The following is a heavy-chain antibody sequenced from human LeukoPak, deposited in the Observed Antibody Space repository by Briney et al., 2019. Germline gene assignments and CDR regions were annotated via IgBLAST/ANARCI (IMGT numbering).Heavy chain of an antibody. CDR3: ARVSVPVSSGYYYAEFDY. V-gene: IGHV1-46*01. J-gene: IGHJ4*02. Sequence: ASVKVSCKASGYTFTSYSMHWVRQAPGQGLEWMGIINPSGGSTSYAQKFQGRVTMTRDTSTSTVYMELSSLRSKDTAVYYCARVSVPVSSGYYYAEFDYWGQGTLVTVSS. CDR2: INPSGGST. D-gene: IGHD3-22*01. CDR1: GYTFTSYS.